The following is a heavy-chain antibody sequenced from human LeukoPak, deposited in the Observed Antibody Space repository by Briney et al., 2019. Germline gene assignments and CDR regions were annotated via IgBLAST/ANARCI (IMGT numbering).Heavy chain of an antibody. CDR2: IKQDGSEK. V-gene: IGHV3-7*03. CDR1: GFTFSSSA. CDR3: AKDRSSQWLETIDY. D-gene: IGHD6-19*01. Sequence: SGGSLRLSCAASGFTFSSSAMSWVRQVPGRGLEWVANIKQDGSEKYYVDSVKGRFTISRDNAKNSLYLQMNSLRDEDMALYYCAKDRSSQWLETIDYWGQGTLVTVSS. J-gene: IGHJ4*02.